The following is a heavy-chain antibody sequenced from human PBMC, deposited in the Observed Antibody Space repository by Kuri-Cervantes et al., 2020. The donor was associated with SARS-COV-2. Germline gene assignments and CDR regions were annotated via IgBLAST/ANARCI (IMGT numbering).Heavy chain of an antibody. CDR3: ARDSSSWGGAFDI. D-gene: IGHD6-13*01. CDR2: ISYDGSNK. V-gene: IGHV3-30*07. Sequence: GGSLRLSCAASGFTFSSYAMHWVRQAPGKGLEWVAVISYDGSNKYYADSVKGRFTISRDNSKNSLYLQMNSLRAEDTAVYYCARDSSSWGGAFDIWGQGTMVTVSS. J-gene: IGHJ3*02. CDR1: GFTFSSYA.